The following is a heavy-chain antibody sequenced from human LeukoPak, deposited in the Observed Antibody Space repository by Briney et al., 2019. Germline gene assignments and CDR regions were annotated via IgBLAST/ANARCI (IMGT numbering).Heavy chain of an antibody. J-gene: IGHJ3*02. CDR1: GFTFSDYY. V-gene: IGHV3-11*06. CDR2: ISSSSSYT. CDR3: AREAAVQTAFDI. D-gene: IGHD6-13*01. Sequence: PGGSLRLPCAASGFTFSDYYMSWIRQAPGKGLEWVSYISSSSSYTNYADSVKGRFTISRDNAKNSLYLQMNSLRDEDTAVYYCAREAAVQTAFDIWGQGTMVTVSS.